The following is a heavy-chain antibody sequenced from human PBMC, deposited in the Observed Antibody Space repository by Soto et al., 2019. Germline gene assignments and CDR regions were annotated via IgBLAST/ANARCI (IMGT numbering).Heavy chain of an antibody. CDR1: GYTFTSYD. V-gene: IGHV1-8*01. CDR3: SRGTDWNYVYPFDY. CDR2: MNPNSGNT. Sequence: QVQLVQSGAEVKKPGASVKVSCKASGYTFTSYDINWVRQATGQGLEWMGWMNPNSGNTGYAQKFQGRVTMTRNTSISTAYMELSSLRSEDIAVYYCSRGTDWNYVYPFDYGGQGTLVTVSS. J-gene: IGHJ4*02. D-gene: IGHD1-7*01.